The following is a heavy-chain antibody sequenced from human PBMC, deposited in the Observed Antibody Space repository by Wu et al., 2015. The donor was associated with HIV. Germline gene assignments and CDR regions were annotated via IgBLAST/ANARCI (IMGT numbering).Heavy chain of an antibody. CDR3: VRRQNWNLNNYHFDY. J-gene: IGHJ4*02. CDR1: GYTFTGYY. D-gene: IGHD1-1*01. CDR2: INDDTGDA. V-gene: IGHV1-2*02. Sequence: QVQLVQSGAEVRKPGASVKVSCKASGYTFTGYYMHWVRQASGQGLEWMGWINDDTGDARYAQKFQGRVTMTRDTSISTGYMELRRLTSDDLAVYFCVRRQNWNLNNYHFDYWGQGTLVTVSS.